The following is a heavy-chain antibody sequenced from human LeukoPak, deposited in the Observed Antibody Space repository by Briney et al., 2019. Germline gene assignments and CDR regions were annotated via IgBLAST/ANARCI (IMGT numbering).Heavy chain of an antibody. J-gene: IGHJ5*02. CDR1: GGSFSGYY. Sequence: SETLSLTCAVYGGSFSGYYWSWIRQPPGKGLEWIGEINHSGSTNYNPSLKSRVTISVDTSKNQFSLKLSSVTAADTAVYYCARAGRGSWFDPWGQGTLVTVPS. D-gene: IGHD5-24*01. V-gene: IGHV4-34*01. CDR3: ARAGRGSWFDP. CDR2: INHSGST.